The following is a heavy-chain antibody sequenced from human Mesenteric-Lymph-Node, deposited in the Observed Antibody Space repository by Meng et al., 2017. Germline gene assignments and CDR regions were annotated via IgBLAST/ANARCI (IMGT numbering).Heavy chain of an antibody. CDR1: GYSFTSYW. D-gene: IGHD2-15*01. J-gene: IGHJ5*02. CDR3: AVVAATPYNWFDP. Sequence: KVSCKGSGYSFTSYWIGWVRQMPGKGLEWMGIIYPGDSDTRYSPSFQGQVTISADKSISTAYLQWSSLKASDTAMYYCAVVAATPYNWFDPWGQGTRVTVSS. CDR2: IYPGDSDT. V-gene: IGHV5-51*01.